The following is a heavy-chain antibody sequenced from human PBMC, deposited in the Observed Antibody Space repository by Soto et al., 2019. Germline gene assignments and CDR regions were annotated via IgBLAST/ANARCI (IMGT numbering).Heavy chain of an antibody. CDR1: GFTFSGSA. CDR2: IRSKANNYAT. Sequence: GGSLRLSCAASGFTFSGSAMHWVRQASGKGLEWVGRIRSKANNYATAYAASVKGRFTISRHDSKNTAYLQMNSLKTEDTAVYYCTRHFPASYDTSAYDAFDIWRQRTMVTVSS. V-gene: IGHV3-73*01. D-gene: IGHD3-22*01. J-gene: IGHJ3*02. CDR3: TRHFPASYDTSAYDAFDI.